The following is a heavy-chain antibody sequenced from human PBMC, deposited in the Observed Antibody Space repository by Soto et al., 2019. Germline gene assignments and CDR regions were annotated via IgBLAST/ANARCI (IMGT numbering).Heavy chain of an antibody. J-gene: IGHJ5*02. V-gene: IGHV4-31*03. Sequence: PSETLSLTCTVSGGSISSGGYYWNWIRQHPGKGLEWIGYIYYSGSTYYNPSLKSRVTMSVDTSKNQFSLKLTSVTAADTAVYYCARALWGPAGHINWFDPWGQGTLVTVSS. CDR3: ARALWGPAGHINWFDP. CDR2: IYYSGST. CDR1: GGSISSGGYY. D-gene: IGHD2-2*01.